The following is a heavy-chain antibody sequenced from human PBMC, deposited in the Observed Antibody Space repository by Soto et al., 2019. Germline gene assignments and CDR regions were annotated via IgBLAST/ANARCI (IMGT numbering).Heavy chain of an antibody. J-gene: IGHJ4*02. V-gene: IGHV3-48*03. CDR2: ISSSGSTI. CDR3: ARVRRYYDSSGYYRDYFDY. Sequence: EVQLVESGGGLVQPGGSLRLSCAASGFTFSSYEMNWVRQAPGKGLEWVSYISSSGSTIYYADSVKGRFTISRDNAKNSLYLQMNSLRAEDTAVYYCARVRRYYDSSGYYRDYFDYWGQGTLVTVSS. D-gene: IGHD3-22*01. CDR1: GFTFSSYE.